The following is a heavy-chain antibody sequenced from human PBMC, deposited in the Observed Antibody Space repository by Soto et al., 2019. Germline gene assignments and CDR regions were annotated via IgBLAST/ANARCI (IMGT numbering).Heavy chain of an antibody. CDR1: GLTFSNYW. V-gene: IGHV3-74*01. J-gene: IGHJ6*02. Sequence: PGGSLRLSCAASGLTFSNYWMHWVRQAPGQGLVWVSRISNDGTITDYADSVKGRFTVSIDNAKNTQSLQMDSLRSEDTAVYFCASAVDQDFWSGTTHDRMDVWGQGTTVTVSS. CDR2: ISNDGTIT. CDR3: ASAVDQDFWSGTTHDRMDV. D-gene: IGHD3-3*01.